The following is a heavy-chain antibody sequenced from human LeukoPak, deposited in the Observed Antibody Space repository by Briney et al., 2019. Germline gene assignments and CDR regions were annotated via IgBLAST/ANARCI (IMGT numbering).Heavy chain of an antibody. V-gene: IGHV4-59*01. D-gene: IGHD3-3*01. CDR1: GGSISNYY. J-gene: IGHJ4*02. Sequence: GTLSLTCTVSGGSISNYYWSWIRQPPGKGLEWIGYIHYSGSTNNNPSLKSRVTISVDTSKNQFSLKLTSVTAADTAVYYCARNYDFWSGYLDYWGQGTLVTVSS. CDR3: ARNYDFWSGYLDY. CDR2: IHYSGST.